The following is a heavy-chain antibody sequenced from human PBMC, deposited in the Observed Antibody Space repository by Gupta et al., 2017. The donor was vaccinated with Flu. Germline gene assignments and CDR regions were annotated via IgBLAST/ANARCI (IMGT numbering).Heavy chain of an antibody. CDR3: AKRGRDYGSGSSGDY. Sequence: EVQLLESGGGLVQPGGSLRLSCAASGFTFSSYAMSWVRQAPGKGREWDAAIVGSGGSTYYADSVKGRFTTSRANSKNRLYLQMNSLRAEDTAVYYCAKRGRDYGSGSSGDYWAREPWSPSPQ. J-gene: IGHJ4*02. CDR1: GFTFSSYA. D-gene: IGHD3-10*01. CDR2: IVGSGGST. V-gene: IGHV3-23*01.